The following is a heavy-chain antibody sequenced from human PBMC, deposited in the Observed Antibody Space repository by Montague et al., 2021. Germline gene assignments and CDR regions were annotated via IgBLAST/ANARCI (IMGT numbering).Heavy chain of an antibody. D-gene: IGHD3-10*01. CDR1: GGSISEFH. CDR2: IYDSGTT. J-gene: IGHJ5*02. V-gene: IGHV4-59*08. Sequence: SETLSLTCTVTGGSISEFHWSWIRQSPEKGLEWIGYIYDSGTTNYNPSLKSRVTISADTSMNQFSLNLRSVTAADTAVYYCAKQDYFVSGTSYKGFDPWGQGILVTVSS. CDR3: AKQDYFVSGTSYKGFDP.